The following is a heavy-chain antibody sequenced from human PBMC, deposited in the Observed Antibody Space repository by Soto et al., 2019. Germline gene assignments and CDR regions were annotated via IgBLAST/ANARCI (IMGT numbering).Heavy chain of an antibody. CDR3: AKVPYSGSYYYYYGMDV. J-gene: IGHJ6*02. CDR2: ISYDGSNK. V-gene: IGHV3-30-3*01. Sequence: PGGSLRLSCAASGFTFSTHAMHWVRQAPAKGLEWVAVISYDGSNKYYADSVKGRFTISRDNSKNTPYLQMNSLRAEDTAVYYSAKVPYSGSYYYYYGMDVWGQGTTVTVSS. CDR1: GFTFSTHA. D-gene: IGHD1-26*01.